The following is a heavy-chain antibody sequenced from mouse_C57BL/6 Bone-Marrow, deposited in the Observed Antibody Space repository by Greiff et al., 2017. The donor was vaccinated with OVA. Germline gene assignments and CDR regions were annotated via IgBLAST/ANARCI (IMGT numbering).Heavy chain of an antibody. CDR2: IYPSDSET. D-gene: IGHD1-1*02. CDR3: AKGGGGNRDY. Sequence: QVQLQQPGAELVRPGSSVKLSCKASGYTFTSYWMDWVKQRPGQGLEWIGNIYPSDSETHYNQKFKDKATLTVDKSSSTAYMQLSSLTSEDSAVYNCAKGGGGNRDYWGQGTTLTVSS. J-gene: IGHJ2*01. CDR1: GYTFTSYW. V-gene: IGHV1-61*01.